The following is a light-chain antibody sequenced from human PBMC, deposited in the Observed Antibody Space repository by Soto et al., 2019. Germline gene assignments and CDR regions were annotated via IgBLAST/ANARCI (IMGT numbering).Light chain of an antibody. CDR1: QSISSW. Sequence: DIQMTQSPSTLSESVGDRVTITCRAGQSISSWLAWYQQKPGKAPKLLIYDASYLERGVPSRFSGSGSGTEFTLTISSLQPDDLATYYCQQYNSFWTFGQGTKVEI. J-gene: IGKJ1*01. CDR2: DAS. V-gene: IGKV1-5*01. CDR3: QQYNSFWT.